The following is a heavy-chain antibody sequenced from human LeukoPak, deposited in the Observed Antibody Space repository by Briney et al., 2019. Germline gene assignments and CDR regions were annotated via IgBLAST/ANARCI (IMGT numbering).Heavy chain of an antibody. Sequence: SETLSLTCTVSGGSISSYYWSWIRQPPGKGLEWIGYIYYSGSTNYNPSLKSRVTISVDTSKNQFSLKLSSVTAADTAVYYCARSTVTTRPKSNWFDPWGQGTLVTVSS. CDR3: ARSTVTTRPKSNWFDP. D-gene: IGHD4-17*01. CDR2: IYYSGST. CDR1: GGSISSYY. V-gene: IGHV4-59*12. J-gene: IGHJ5*02.